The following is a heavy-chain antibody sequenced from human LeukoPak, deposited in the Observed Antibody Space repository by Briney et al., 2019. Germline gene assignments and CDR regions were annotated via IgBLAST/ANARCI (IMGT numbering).Heavy chain of an antibody. Sequence: GGSLRLSCEASGFTFSNAWMSWVRQAPGKGLEWVGRTRNKANSYSTEYAASVKGRFIISRDASKNSLYLQMNTLKTEDTAVYYCARSYYYGGSSYYIDYWGQGTLVTVSS. CDR3: ARSYYYGGSSYYIDY. J-gene: IGHJ4*02. CDR2: TRNKANSYST. CDR1: GFTFSNAW. V-gene: IGHV3-72*01. D-gene: IGHD3-22*01.